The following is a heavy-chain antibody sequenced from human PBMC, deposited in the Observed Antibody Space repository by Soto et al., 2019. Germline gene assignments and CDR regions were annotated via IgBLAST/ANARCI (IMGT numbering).Heavy chain of an antibody. CDR2: ISYDGSNK. J-gene: IGHJ6*02. CDR1: GFTFSSYG. D-gene: IGHD6-19*01. V-gene: IGHV3-30*18. Sequence: GGSLRLSCAASGFTFSSYGMHWVRQAPGKGLEWVAVISYDGSNKYYADSVKGRFTISRDNSKNTLYLQMNSLRAEDTAVYYCAKEGLAGYYYYGTDVWGQGTTVTVSS. CDR3: AKEGLAGYYYYGTDV.